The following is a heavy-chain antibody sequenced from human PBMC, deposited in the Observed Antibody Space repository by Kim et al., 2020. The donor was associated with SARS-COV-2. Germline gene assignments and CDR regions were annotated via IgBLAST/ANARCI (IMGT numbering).Heavy chain of an antibody. D-gene: IGHD6-19*01. CDR2: IWYDGSNK. CDR3: ARDEHSSGWYLGHH. CDR1: GFTFSSYG. V-gene: IGHV3-33*01. J-gene: IGHJ5*02. Sequence: GGSLRLSCAASGFTFSSYGMHWVRQAPGKGLEWVAVIWYDGSNKYYADSVKGRFTISRDNSKNTLYLQMNSLRAEDTAVYYCARDEHSSGWYLGHHWGQGTLVTVSS.